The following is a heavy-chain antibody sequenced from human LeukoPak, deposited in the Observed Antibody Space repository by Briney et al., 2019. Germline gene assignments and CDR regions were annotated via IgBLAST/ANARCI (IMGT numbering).Heavy chain of an antibody. Sequence: PGGSLRLSCAASGFTFSSYGMHWVRQAPGKGLEWVAVIWYDGSNKFYADSVKGRFTISRDNSKNTLYLQMNSLRAEDTAVYYCARAQGPGATQPPFYYGMDVWGQGTTVTVSS. V-gene: IGHV3-33*01. CDR1: GFTFSSYG. CDR2: IWYDGSNK. CDR3: ARAQGPGATQPPFYYGMDV. J-gene: IGHJ6*02. D-gene: IGHD1-26*01.